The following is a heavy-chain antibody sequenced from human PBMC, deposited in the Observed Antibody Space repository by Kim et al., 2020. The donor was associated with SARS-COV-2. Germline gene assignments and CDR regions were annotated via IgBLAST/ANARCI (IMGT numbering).Heavy chain of an antibody. Sequence: YADSVKGRFTISRDNSKNTLYLQMNSLRAEDTAVYYCARPTLTTTGAFDIWGQGTMVTVSS. V-gene: IGHV3-33*01. D-gene: IGHD4-17*01. J-gene: IGHJ3*02. CDR3: ARPTLTTTGAFDI.